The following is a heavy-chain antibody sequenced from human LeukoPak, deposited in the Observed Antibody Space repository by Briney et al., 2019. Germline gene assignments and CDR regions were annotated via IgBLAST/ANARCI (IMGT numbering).Heavy chain of an antibody. D-gene: IGHD4-17*01. V-gene: IGHV5-51*01. CDR1: GYSFTSYW. J-gene: IGHJ3*02. Sequence: GESLKISCKGSGYSFTSYWIGWVRQMPGKGLEWMGIIYPGDSDTRYSPSFQGQVTISADKSISTAYLQWSSLKASDTAMYYCARGSDYGDYGGDAFDIWGQGTMVTVSS. CDR3: ARGSDYGDYGGDAFDI. CDR2: IYPGDSDT.